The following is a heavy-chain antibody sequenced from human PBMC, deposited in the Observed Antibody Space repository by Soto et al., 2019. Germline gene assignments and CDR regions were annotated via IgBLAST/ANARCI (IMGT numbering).Heavy chain of an antibody. CDR1: GDPLSSGDYY. V-gene: IGHV4-30-4*01. Sequence: QVQLQESGPGVVKPSRTLSLTYTVYGDPLSSGDYYWSWIRQRPGKGLEWVGYIFYTGSSYYNPSLRSRVSISVDTSKNQLSLNVDSVSAADTAVYYCVSGTGTMARAVMLDWGQGTLITVSS. CDR2: IFYTGSS. J-gene: IGHJ4*02. CDR3: VSGTGTMARAVMLD. D-gene: IGHD3-10*01.